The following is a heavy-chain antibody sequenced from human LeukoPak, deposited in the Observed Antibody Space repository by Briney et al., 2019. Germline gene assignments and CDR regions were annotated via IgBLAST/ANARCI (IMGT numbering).Heavy chain of an antibody. D-gene: IGHD6-25*01. CDR3: ARQREGYFDL. V-gene: IGHV4-30-4*08. Sequence: SETLSLTCTVSGGSIDSGDYYWSWIRQPPGKGLEWIGFINYFGNTYYNPSLKSRTTISLGTSKNQFPLKLSSVSAADTAVYYCARQREGYFDLWGRGTLVTVSS. CDR2: INYFGNT. CDR1: GGSIDSGDYY. J-gene: IGHJ2*01.